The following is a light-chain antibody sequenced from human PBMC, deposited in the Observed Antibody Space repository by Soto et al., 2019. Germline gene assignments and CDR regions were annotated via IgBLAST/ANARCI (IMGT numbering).Light chain of an antibody. V-gene: IGKV1-39*01. Sequence: DVKLTQSPSSLYASVGDTVTITCRASPSIGSYLNWYQHKPGSAPKLLVFAADTLKSGVPSRFSGSGFNREFTLTVTSLQPDDVATYYCQQNYNVPYTFGQGTRLE. CDR1: PSIGSY. CDR2: AAD. CDR3: QQNYNVPYT. J-gene: IGKJ2*01.